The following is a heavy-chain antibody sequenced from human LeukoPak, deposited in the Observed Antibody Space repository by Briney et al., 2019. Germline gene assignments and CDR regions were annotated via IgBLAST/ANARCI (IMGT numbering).Heavy chain of an antibody. CDR2: ISDSGTIT. V-gene: IGHV3-23*01. CDR3: AKDARRTSGWYFFDY. Sequence: PEGSLRLSCAASGFAFSSQAMGWVRQAPGEGLEWVSVISDSGTITYYADSVKGRFTISRDNSKNTLFLQMNSLRAEDTAIYYCAKDARRTSGWYFFDYWGQGKRVTVSS. D-gene: IGHD6-19*01. CDR1: GFAFSSQA. J-gene: IGHJ4*02.